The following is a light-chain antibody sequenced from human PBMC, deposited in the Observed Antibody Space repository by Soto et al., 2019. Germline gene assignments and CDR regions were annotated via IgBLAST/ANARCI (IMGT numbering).Light chain of an antibody. CDR2: GAS. CDR3: QQHGRSQT. CDR1: QSVSSTF. J-gene: IGKJ4*01. Sequence: EIVLTQSPGTLSLSPGERSTVSCRASQSVSSTFLAWYQQKPGQAPSLLIYGASSRANGIPDRFSGSGSGTDFTLTISISEPEDFAVYYCQQHGRSQTFGGGTKVEIK. V-gene: IGKV3-20*01.